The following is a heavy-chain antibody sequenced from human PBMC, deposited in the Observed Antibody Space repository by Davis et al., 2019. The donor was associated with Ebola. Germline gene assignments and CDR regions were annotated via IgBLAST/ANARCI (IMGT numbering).Heavy chain of an antibody. V-gene: IGHV4-34*01. D-gene: IGHD5-18*01. J-gene: IGHJ4*02. Sequence: MPGGSLRLSCAVYGGSFSGYYWSWIRQPPGKGLEWIGEINHSGSTNYNPSLKSRVTISVDRSKNQFSLKLSSVTAADTAVYYCARRGYSYGYDYWGQGTLVTVSS. CDR1: GGSFSGYY. CDR2: INHSGST. CDR3: ARRGYSYGYDY.